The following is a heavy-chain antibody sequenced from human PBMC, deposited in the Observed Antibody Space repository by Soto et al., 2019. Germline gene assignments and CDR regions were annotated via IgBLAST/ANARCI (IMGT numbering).Heavy chain of an antibody. CDR2: IFYTGSI. J-gene: IGHJ6*02. V-gene: IGHV4-30-4*01. CDR3: ARDDCGGSRCSYYYGLDV. D-gene: IGHD2-15*01. CDR1: GGSISSADSY. Sequence: QVQLQESGPGLVTPSQTLSPTCTVSGGSISSADSYRSWILQPPGKGLEWIGYIFYTGSIFYNPSIESRLPISVDTSKTQFSLKLSSVTAADTAVYYCARDDCGGSRCSYYYGLDVWGQGTTVTVSS.